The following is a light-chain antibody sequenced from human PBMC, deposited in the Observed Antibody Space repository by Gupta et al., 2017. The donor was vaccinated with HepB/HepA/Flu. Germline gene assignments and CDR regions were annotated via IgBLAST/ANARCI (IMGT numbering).Light chain of an antibody. CDR2: GKN. J-gene: IGLJ2*01. V-gene: IGLV3-19*01. CDR1: SLRTYY. CDR3: NSRDSSGNHP. Sequence: SCELTQDPVVFVAMGLTTRLTCQGDSLRTYYASWYQQKPGQAPVLVIYGKNNRPSGIPDRFSGSSSGNTASLTITGAQAEDEADYYCNSRDSSGNHPFGGGTKLTVL.